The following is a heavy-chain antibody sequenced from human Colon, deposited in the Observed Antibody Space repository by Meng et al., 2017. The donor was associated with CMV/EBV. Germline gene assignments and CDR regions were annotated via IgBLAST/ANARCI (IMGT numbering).Heavy chain of an antibody. CDR2: IHYSGKT. Sequence: GSLRLSCRVSGASISTTEWWSWVRQTPERGLEWIGEIHYSGKTNYNPSLESRVTISVDKSENRFSLHLTSVTAADTAVYHCAHQISEVYAHSFWGQGTLVTVSS. CDR1: GASISTTEW. V-gene: IGHV4-4*02. J-gene: IGHJ4*02. CDR3: AHQISEVYAHSF. D-gene: IGHD2-8*01.